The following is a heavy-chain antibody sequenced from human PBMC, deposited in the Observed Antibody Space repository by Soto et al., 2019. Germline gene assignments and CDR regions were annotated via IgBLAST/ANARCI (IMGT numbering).Heavy chain of an antibody. CDR1: GFTFSNYA. Sequence: EVQLLESGGGLVQPGGSLRLSCAASGFTFSNYAVTWVRQAPGKGLEWVSTISGSGGITYYADSVKGRTTISRDNSNTPLYLQMTSLRSEDTAVYYCSNDQGCSWYDLLYWGQGPLVTFSS. J-gene: IGHJ4*02. D-gene: IGHD6-13*01. CDR3: SNDQGCSWYDLLY. V-gene: IGHV3-23*01. CDR2: ISGSGGIT.